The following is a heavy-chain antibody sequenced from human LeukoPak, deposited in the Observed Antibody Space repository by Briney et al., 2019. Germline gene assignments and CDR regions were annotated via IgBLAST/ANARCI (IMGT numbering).Heavy chain of an antibody. D-gene: IGHD6-13*01. V-gene: IGHV1-2*02. CDR3: ARGVAVAGTIGY. CDR2: INPNNGGT. CDR1: GYTFTDYY. J-gene: IGHJ4*02. Sequence: ASVKVSCKATGYTFTDYYIHWVRQAPGQGLEWMGWINPNNGGTNYAQKFQGRVTMTRDTSISTAYMELSRLRSDDTAVYYCARGVAVAGTIGYWGQGTLVTVSS.